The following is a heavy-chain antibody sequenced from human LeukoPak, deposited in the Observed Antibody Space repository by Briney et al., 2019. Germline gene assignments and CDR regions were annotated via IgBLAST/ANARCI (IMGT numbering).Heavy chain of an antibody. V-gene: IGHV3-66*01. Sequence: GGSLRLSCAASGFTVSSNYMSWVRQAPGKGLEWVSIMHSAGSTYHADSVKGRFTISRDNSKNTLYLQMNGLRAEDTAVYYCARAPDHFYCAMDVWGQGTTVTVSS. CDR3: ARAPDHFYCAMDV. CDR1: GFTVSSNY. D-gene: IGHD2-8*02. CDR2: MHSAGST. J-gene: IGHJ6*02.